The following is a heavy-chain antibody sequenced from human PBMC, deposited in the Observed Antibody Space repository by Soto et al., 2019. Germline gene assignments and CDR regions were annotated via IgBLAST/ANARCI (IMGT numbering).Heavy chain of an antibody. D-gene: IGHD3-10*01. CDR2: MNGSGGST. Sequence: GGSLRLSCEASGFTFSNYGMTWVRQAPGKGLEWVAGMNGSGGSTSSAASVKGRFAISRDNSKNTLYLQMNSLGDGDPAVYYCARGFSAGKGSPTDYWGQGTLVTVSS. CDR3: ARGFSAGKGSPTDY. V-gene: IGHV3-23*01. J-gene: IGHJ4*02. CDR1: GFTFSNYG.